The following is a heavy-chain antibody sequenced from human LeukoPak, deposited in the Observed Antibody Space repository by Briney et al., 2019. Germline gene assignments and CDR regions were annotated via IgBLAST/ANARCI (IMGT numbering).Heavy chain of an antibody. Sequence: GGSLRLSCAASGCTFSDYYMSWIRQAPGKGLEWVSYISSSGRTIYYADSVKGRFTIYRDNAKNSLYLKMNSLRAEDTAVYSCARASIMATADYWGQGTLVTVSS. CDR3: ARASIMATADY. CDR2: ISSSGRTI. D-gene: IGHD5-12*01. J-gene: IGHJ4*02. CDR1: GCTFSDYY. V-gene: IGHV3-11*01.